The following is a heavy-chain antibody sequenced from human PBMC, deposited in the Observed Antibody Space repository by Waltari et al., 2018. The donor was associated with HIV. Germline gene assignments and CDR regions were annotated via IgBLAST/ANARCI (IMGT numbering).Heavy chain of an antibody. CDR2: IHHDGCT. J-gene: IGHJ6*02. Sequence: QVQLQQWGAGLLKSSETLSLTCAVYGGSFSGYYWTWVRQTPKEWLEWIGEIHHDGCTKYNPSLKSRVNRSIDMSKNQLSLKLSAVIAADTAVYFCARGFGGYSYGIYFYYGMDAWGQGTTVTV. D-gene: IGHD5-18*01. CDR1: GGSFSGYY. V-gene: IGHV4-34*01. CDR3: ARGFGGYSYGIYFYYGMDA.